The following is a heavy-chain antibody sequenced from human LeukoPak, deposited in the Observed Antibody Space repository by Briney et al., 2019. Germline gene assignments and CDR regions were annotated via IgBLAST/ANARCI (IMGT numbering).Heavy chain of an antibody. CDR3: AREAPYFDY. J-gene: IGHJ4*02. CDR2: ISGSGGST. Sequence: PGGSLRLACAASGFTFSSYAVTWVRQAPGKGLEWVSVISGSGGSTKYADSVKGRFTISRDNSKNTLYLQMTSLRAEDTAVYYCAREAPYFDYWGQGTLVTVSS. V-gene: IGHV3-23*01. CDR1: GFTFSSYA.